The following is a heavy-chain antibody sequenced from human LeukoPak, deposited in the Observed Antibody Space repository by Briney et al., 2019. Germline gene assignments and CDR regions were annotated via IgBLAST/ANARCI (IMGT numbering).Heavy chain of an antibody. Sequence: SVTVSCTASGGTFSSYAISWVRQAPGQGLEWMGGIIPIFGTTNYAQTFQDRVTITADKSTSTAYMELSGLRSEDTAVYYCARVVGLTGYSSSWYSGYYYYMDVWGKGTTVTVSS. CDR1: GGTFSSYA. CDR2: IIPIFGTT. D-gene: IGHD6-13*01. J-gene: IGHJ6*03. V-gene: IGHV1-69*06. CDR3: ARVVGLTGYSSSWYSGYYYYMDV.